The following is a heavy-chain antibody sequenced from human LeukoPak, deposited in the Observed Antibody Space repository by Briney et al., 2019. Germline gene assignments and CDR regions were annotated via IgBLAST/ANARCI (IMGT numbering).Heavy chain of an antibody. CDR2: ISYDGSNK. D-gene: IGHD6-19*01. J-gene: IGHJ6*02. Sequence: GGSLRLSCAPSGFTFSSYAMHWVRQAPGKGLEWVAVISYDGSNKYYADSEKGRFTISRDNSKNTLYLQMNSLRAEDTAVYYCARGTPSSSGWLYYGMDVWGQGTTVTVSS. CDR1: GFTFSSYA. CDR3: ARGTPSSSGWLYYGMDV. V-gene: IGHV3-30-3*01.